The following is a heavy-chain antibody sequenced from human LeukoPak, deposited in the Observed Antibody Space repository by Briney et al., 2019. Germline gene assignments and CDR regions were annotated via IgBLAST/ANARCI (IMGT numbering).Heavy chain of an antibody. CDR1: GGSFSGYY. V-gene: IGHV4-34*01. Sequence: PSETLSLTCGVYGGSFSGYYWSWIRQPPGKGLEWIGEINYSGSTYYNPSLKSRVTISVDTSKNQFSLKLSSVTAADTAVYYCASESSACSGGSCYSGLFDYWGQGTLVTVSS. CDR2: INYSGST. J-gene: IGHJ4*02. CDR3: ASESSACSGGSCYSGLFDY. D-gene: IGHD2-15*01.